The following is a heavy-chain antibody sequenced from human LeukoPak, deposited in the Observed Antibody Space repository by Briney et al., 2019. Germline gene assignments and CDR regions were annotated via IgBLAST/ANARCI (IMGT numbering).Heavy chain of an antibody. V-gene: IGHV4-34*01. CDR2: INHSGNT. Sequence: SETLSLTCAVYGGSFSGYYWSWMRQPPGKGLEWSGEINHSGNTNYNPSLKSRVTISVDTSKNQFSLKLSSVTAADTAVYYCARRYSSNSYPFDYWGQGTLVTVSS. CDR1: GGSFSGYY. CDR3: ARRYSSNSYPFDY. D-gene: IGHD6-13*01. J-gene: IGHJ4*02.